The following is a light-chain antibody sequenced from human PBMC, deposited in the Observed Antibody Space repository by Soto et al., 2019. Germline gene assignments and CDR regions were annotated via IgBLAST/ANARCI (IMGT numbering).Light chain of an antibody. J-gene: IGKJ4*02. CDR2: GAS. V-gene: IGKV3-20*01. CDR3: QQYGVSPRT. Sequence: EIMLTQSPVTLSLSPGEGATLSCRASQSVAGSYLAWYQQKPGRTPRLLIYGASSRATGIPDRFSGSGSGTEFTLTINRPEPEYFAVYYCQQYGVSPRTFGRGTKVEIK. CDR1: QSVAGSY.